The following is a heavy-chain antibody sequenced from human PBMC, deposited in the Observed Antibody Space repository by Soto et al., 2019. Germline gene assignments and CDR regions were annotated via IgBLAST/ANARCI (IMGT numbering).Heavy chain of an antibody. J-gene: IGHJ6*04. V-gene: IGHV4-4*07. D-gene: IGHD5-12*01. CDR2: IYTSASI. Sequence: SETLSLTCSVSGADINTYSWTWIRQPAGKGLEWIGRIYTSASINYNPSLKGRVTLSVDTSTNQVSLRLASVTAADTDIYYCARDREDGYKFYYGMDVWGKGTTVTFSS. CDR1: GADINTYS. CDR3: ARDREDGYKFYYGMDV.